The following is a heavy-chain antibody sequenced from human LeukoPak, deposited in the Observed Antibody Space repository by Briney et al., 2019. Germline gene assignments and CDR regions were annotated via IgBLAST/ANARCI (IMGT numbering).Heavy chain of an antibody. Sequence: KTGGSLRLSCAASGFTFSSYGMHWVRQAPGKGLEWVGRIRSNSDGGTIAYAAPVKGRFTLSRDDSKTTLYLQMNSLQTEDTAVYYCATDSYDSTWGQGTLVTVSS. J-gene: IGHJ5*02. CDR3: ATDSYDST. CDR1: GFTFSSYG. CDR2: IRSNSDGGTI. V-gene: IGHV3-15*07. D-gene: IGHD3-22*01.